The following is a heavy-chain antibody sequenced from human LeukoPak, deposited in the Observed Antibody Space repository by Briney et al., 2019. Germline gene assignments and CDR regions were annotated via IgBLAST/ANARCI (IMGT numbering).Heavy chain of an antibody. CDR3: ARGNWNSLNYYMDV. D-gene: IGHD1-7*01. V-gene: IGHV4-61*02. CDR2: IYTSGST. J-gene: IGHJ6*03. Sequence: SETLSLTCTVSGGSISSGSYYWSWIRQPAGKGLEWIGRIYTSGSTNYNPSLKSRVTISVDTSKNQFSLKLSSVTAADTAVYYCARGNWNSLNYYMDVWGKGTTVAVSS. CDR1: GGSISSGSYY.